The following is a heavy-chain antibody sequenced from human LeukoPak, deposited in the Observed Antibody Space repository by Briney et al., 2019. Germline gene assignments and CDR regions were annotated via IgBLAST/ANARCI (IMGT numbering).Heavy chain of an antibody. CDR3: ARGRSGDP. V-gene: IGHV4-34*01. J-gene: IGHJ5*02. CDR2: INHSGST. Sequence: SETLSLTCAVYGGSFSGYYWSWIRQPPGKGLEWIGEINHSGSTNYNPSLKSRVTKSVDTSKNQFSPKLSSVTAADTAVYYCARGRSGDPWGQGTLVTVSS. D-gene: IGHD3-10*01. CDR1: GGSFSGYY.